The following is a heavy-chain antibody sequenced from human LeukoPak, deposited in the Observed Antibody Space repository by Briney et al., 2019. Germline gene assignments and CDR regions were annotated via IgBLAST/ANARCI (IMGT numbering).Heavy chain of an antibody. Sequence: PGGSLRLSCAASGFTFSTAWMTWVRQAPGKGREWVGRIKTKTDGGTTDYAAPVKGRFTISRDDSKNTLYLQMNSLKTEDTAVYYCARALSVSYCDSWGQGTLVTVSS. CDR2: IKTKTDGGTT. J-gene: IGHJ4*02. D-gene: IGHD2/OR15-2a*01. V-gene: IGHV3-15*01. CDR3: ARALSVSYCDS. CDR1: GFTFSTAW.